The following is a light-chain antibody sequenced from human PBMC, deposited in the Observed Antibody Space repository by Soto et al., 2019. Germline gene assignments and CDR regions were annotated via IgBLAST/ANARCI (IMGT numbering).Light chain of an antibody. Sequence: EIVLTQSPATLSLSPGERATLSCRASQSVSSYLAWYQQKPGQAPRLLIYGTSSRATAIPDTFSGSGSGTDFTLTISRLEPEDFAVYFCQQYGSSPWTFGQGTKVDIK. V-gene: IGKV3-20*01. CDR2: GTS. CDR3: QQYGSSPWT. CDR1: QSVSSY. J-gene: IGKJ1*01.